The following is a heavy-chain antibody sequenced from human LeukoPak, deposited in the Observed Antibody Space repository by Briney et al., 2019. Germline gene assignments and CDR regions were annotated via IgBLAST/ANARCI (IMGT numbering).Heavy chain of an antibody. CDR1: GYTFTSYG. V-gene: IGHV1-18*01. CDR2: ISAYNGNT. D-gene: IGHD3-22*01. CDR3: ARDMAGDSSGLNFDY. J-gene: IGHJ4*02. Sequence: ASVKVSCKASGYTFTSYGISWVRQAPGQGLEWMGWISAYNGNTNYAQKLQGRVTMTTDTSTSTAYMELRSLRSDDTAVYYCARDMAGDSSGLNFDYWGQGTLVTVSS.